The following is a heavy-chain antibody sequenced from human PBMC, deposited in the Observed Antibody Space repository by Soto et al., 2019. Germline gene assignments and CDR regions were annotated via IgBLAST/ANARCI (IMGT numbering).Heavy chain of an antibody. CDR1: GDSISSSSYY. Sequence: QLQLQESGPGLVKPSETLSLTCTVSGDSISSSSYYWGWIRQPPEKGLEWIGSTYYSGSTYYNPSLKSRVTISVDTSKNQFSLKLSSVNAADTAVYYCARPTTMVRGVKLPDAFDIWGQGTMVTVSS. J-gene: IGHJ3*02. CDR2: TYYSGST. D-gene: IGHD3-10*01. CDR3: ARPTTMVRGVKLPDAFDI. V-gene: IGHV4-39*01.